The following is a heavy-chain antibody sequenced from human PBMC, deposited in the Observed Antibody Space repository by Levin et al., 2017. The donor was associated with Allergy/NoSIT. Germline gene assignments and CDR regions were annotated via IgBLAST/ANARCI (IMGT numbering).Heavy chain of an antibody. Sequence: ASVKVSCKASGYTFTSYYMHWVRQAPGQGLEWMGIINPSGVSTCYALFFQCLFTMTRDTSTSTVYMELSSLRSEDTAVYYCARDGYCSGGRCPFPYWGQGTLVTVSS. CDR3: ARDGYCSGGRCPFPY. CDR2: INPSGVST. CDR1: GYTFTSYY. D-gene: IGHD2-15*01. V-gene: IGHV1-46*01. J-gene: IGHJ4*02.